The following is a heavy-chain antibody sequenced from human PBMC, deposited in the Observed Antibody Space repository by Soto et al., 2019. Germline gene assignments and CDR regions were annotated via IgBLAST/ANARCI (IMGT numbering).Heavy chain of an antibody. D-gene: IGHD2-2*01. V-gene: IGHV1-46*01. J-gene: IGHJ6*02. CDR3: AREGLVLVPTTVNSDYYYYAMDV. Sequence: ASVKVSCKASGYAFSSNRMHWVRQAPGQGLEWMGVIIPSAATSNYAKKFQGRVTMTADESTSTAYMELSSLRSEDTAVYYCAREGLVLVPTTVNSDYYYYAMDVWGQGTTVTVSS. CDR1: GYAFSSNR. CDR2: IIPSAATS.